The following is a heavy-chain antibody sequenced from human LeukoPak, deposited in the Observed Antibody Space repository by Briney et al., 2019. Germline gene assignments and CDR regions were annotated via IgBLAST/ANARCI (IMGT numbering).Heavy chain of an antibody. CDR1: GYTFTSYA. Sequence: ASVKVTCKASGYTFTSYAMNWVRQAPGQALEWMGWINTNTGNPTYAQGFTGRFVFSLDTSVSTAYLQISSLKAEDTAVYYCARDFRLRFLEWLLPRNWFDPWGQGTLVTVSS. V-gene: IGHV7-4-1*02. CDR3: ARDFRLRFLEWLLPRNWFDP. CDR2: INTNTGNP. D-gene: IGHD3-3*01. J-gene: IGHJ5*02.